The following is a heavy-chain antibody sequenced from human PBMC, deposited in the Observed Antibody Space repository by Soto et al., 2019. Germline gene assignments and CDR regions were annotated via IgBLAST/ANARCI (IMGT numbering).Heavy chain of an antibody. Sequence: QVQLQESGPGLVKPSETLSLTCTVSGGSIRSYYWSWIRQPPGKGLEWIGYIYNSGTTDYNPSLESRVTISVDTSKNQFSLRLTSLTAADTAVYYCATLPGSWGQGTLVTVSS. J-gene: IGHJ5*02. CDR1: GGSIRSYY. V-gene: IGHV4-59*01. CDR3: ATLPGS. CDR2: IYNSGTT.